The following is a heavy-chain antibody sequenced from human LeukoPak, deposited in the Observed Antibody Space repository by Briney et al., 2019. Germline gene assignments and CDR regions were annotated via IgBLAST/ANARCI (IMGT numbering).Heavy chain of an antibody. D-gene: IGHD1/OR15-1a*01. V-gene: IGHV1-18*01. Sequence: ASVKVSCKASGYTFTSYGISWVRQAPGQGLEWMGWISAYNGNTNYAQKLQGRVTMTTDTSTSTAYMELRSLRSDDTAVYYCARDFRSSSWGYPLHGNTKTAYWGQGTLVTVSS. CDR3: ARDFRSSSWGYPLHGNTKTAY. CDR2: ISAYNGNT. CDR1: GYTFTSYG. J-gene: IGHJ4*02.